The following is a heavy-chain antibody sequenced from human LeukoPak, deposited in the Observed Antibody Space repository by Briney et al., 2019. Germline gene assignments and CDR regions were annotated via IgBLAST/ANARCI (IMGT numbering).Heavy chain of an antibody. CDR2: INHSGST. D-gene: IGHD5-12*01. V-gene: IGHV4-34*01. Sequence: SETLSLTCAVYGRSFSGYYWSWIRQPPGKGLEWIGEINHSGSTNYNPSLKSRVTISVDTSKNQFSLKLSSVTAADTAVYYCARQRGYSFFDYWGQGTLVTVSS. CDR3: ARQRGYSFFDY. J-gene: IGHJ4*02. CDR1: GRSFSGYY.